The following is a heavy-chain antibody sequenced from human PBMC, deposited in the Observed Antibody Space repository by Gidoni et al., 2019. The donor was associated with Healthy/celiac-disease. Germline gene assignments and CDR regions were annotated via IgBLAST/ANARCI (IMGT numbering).Heavy chain of an antibody. V-gene: IGHV3-7*01. CDR1: GFTFSRYW. D-gene: IGHD2-15*01. CDR2: IKQDGSEK. CDR3: ARDWYFDI. Sequence: EVQLVESGGGLVQPGGSLRLSCAASGFTFSRYWMSWVRQAPGKGLEWVANIKQDGSEKYYVDSVKGRFTISRDNAKNSLYLQMNSLRAEDTAVYYCARDWYFDIWGQGTMVTVSS. J-gene: IGHJ3*02.